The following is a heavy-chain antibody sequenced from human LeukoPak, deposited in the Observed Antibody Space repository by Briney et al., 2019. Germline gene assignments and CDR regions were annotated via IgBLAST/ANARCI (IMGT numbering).Heavy chain of an antibody. V-gene: IGHV1-2*02. CDR1: GYTLTELS. CDR3: ARVPYYDSSGYCDY. CDR2: INPNSGGT. Sequence: ASVKVSCKVSGYTLTELSMHWVRQAPGQGLEWMGWINPNSGGTNYAQKFQGRVTMTRDTSISTAYMELSRLRSDDTAVYYCARVPYYDSSGYCDYWGQGTLVTVSS. D-gene: IGHD3-22*01. J-gene: IGHJ4*02.